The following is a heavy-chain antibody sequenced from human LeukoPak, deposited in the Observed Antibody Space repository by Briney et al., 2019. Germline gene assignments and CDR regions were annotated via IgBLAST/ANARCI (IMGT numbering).Heavy chain of an antibody. Sequence: SETLSLTCTVSGDSISSGDYYWSWIRQPAGKGLEWIGRISSSGSTNYNPSLKSRVTISVDTSKNQFSLKLSSVTAADTAVYYCARGIDSGGYQHKGFGPWGQGTLVTVSS. CDR1: GDSISSGDYY. D-gene: IGHD3-22*01. V-gene: IGHV4-61*02. J-gene: IGHJ5*02. CDR2: ISSSGST. CDR3: ARGIDSGGYQHKGFGP.